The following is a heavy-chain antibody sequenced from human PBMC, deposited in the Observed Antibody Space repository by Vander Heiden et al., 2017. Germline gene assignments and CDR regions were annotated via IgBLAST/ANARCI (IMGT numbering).Heavy chain of an antibody. V-gene: IGHV1-69*01. CDR2: ITPIFRTA. J-gene: IGHJ4*02. Sequence: VQLVQSGAEVRKPGSSVKVSCKASGGTFSSYAISWVRQAPGQGLEWMGGITPIFRTANYAQKFQRRVTMTADESTSTAYMELSSRGSEDTAVYYCARGWGSYRGGFDYWGQGTLVTVSS. D-gene: IGHD3-16*02. CDR1: GGTFSSYA. CDR3: ARGWGSYRGGFDY.